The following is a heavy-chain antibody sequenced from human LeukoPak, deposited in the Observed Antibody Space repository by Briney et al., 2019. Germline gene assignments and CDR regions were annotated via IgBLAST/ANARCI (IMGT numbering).Heavy chain of an antibody. CDR2: INPSGGST. V-gene: IGHV1-46*01. CDR1: GYTFTSYY. CDR3: ARAYCSGGSCYSYWFDP. Sequence: ASVKVSCKASGYTFTSYYMHWVRQAPGQGLEWMGIINPSGGSTSYAQKFQGRVTMTRDTSTSTVYMELSSLRSEDTAVYYCARAYCSGGSCYSYWFDPWGRGTQVTVSS. J-gene: IGHJ5*01. D-gene: IGHD2-15*01.